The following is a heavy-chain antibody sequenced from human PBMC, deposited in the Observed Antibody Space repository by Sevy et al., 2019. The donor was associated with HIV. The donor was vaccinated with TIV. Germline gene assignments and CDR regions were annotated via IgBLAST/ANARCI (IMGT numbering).Heavy chain of an antibody. D-gene: IGHD6-13*01. V-gene: IGHV3-73*01. CDR1: GFTFSGSA. Sequence: GGSLRLSCAASGFTFSGSAMQWVRQASGKGLEWVGRIRSKGNSYATAYAASVKGSFTIARDDSKKTVYLQMNSLKTEDTAVYYCTRGGARDSGSWYDYFDYWGQGTLVTVSS. CDR2: IRSKGNSYAT. CDR3: TRGGARDSGSWYDYFDY. J-gene: IGHJ4*02.